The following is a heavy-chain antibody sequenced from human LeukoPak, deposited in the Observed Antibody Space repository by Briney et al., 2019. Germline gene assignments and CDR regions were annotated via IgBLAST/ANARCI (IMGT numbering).Heavy chain of an antibody. Sequence: SQTLSLTCAISGDSVSSNSAAWNWIRQSPSRGLEWLGRTYYRSKWYNDYAVSVKSRITINPDTSKNQFSLQLNSVTPEDTAVYYCARAPLIAAAGTGYFDYWGQGTLVTVSS. CDR1: GDSVSSNSAA. J-gene: IGHJ4*02. CDR2: TYYRSKWYN. D-gene: IGHD6-13*01. CDR3: ARAPLIAAAGTGYFDY. V-gene: IGHV6-1*01.